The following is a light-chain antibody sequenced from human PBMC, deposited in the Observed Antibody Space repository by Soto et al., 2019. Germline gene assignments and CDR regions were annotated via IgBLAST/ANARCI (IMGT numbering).Light chain of an antibody. CDR3: QQSYSVPCT. Sequence: DIQLTQSPSSLSASVVDRVTITCRASQSISSFLNWYQQKPGKAPKPLIYAASSLQSGVPARFSGSGSGIDFTLTISSLQPEDFATYYCQQSYSVPCTFVQGTKLEIK. V-gene: IGKV1-39*01. CDR2: AAS. J-gene: IGKJ2*02. CDR1: QSISSF.